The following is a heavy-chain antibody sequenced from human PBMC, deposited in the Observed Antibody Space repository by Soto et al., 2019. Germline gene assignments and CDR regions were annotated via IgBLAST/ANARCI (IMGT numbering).Heavy chain of an antibody. CDR1: GYTFTSYG. CDR3: AIETIAADYYYYYGMDV. Sequence: GASVKVSCKASGYTFTSYGISWVRQAPGQGLEWMGWISAYNGNTNYAQKLQGRVTMTTDTSTSTAYMELRSLRSDDTSVYYCAIETIAADYYYYYGMDVWGQGTTVTVSS. V-gene: IGHV1-18*01. J-gene: IGHJ6*02. CDR2: ISAYNGNT. D-gene: IGHD6-13*01.